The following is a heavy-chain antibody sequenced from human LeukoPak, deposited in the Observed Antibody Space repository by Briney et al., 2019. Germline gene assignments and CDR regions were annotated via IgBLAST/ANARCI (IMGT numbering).Heavy chain of an antibody. CDR1: GYSISSGYY. Sequence: MPSETLSPTCTVSGYSISSGYYWGWIRQPPGKGLEWIGRIYASGITNYHPSLKSRVAISVDTSKNQFSLRLSSVTAADTAVYYCASGADSSNYFLYYWGQGILVTVSS. D-gene: IGHD3-22*01. CDR2: IYASGIT. J-gene: IGHJ4*02. V-gene: IGHV4-38-2*02. CDR3: ASGADSSNYFLYY.